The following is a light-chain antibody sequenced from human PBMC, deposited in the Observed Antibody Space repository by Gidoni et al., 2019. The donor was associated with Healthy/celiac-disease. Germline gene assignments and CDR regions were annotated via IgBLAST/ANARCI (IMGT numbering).Light chain of an antibody. CDR2: VAS. J-gene: IGKJ1*01. V-gene: IGKV3-15*01. CDR1: RSVSSN. Sequence: EIVMTQSPVTLSVSPGERATLSCRASRSVSSNLAWYQQQPGQAPRLLIYVASTRATGIPARFSGSGSGTEFTLTISSLQSEDFAVYYCQQYKDWPRWTFGQGTKVEIK. CDR3: QQYKDWPRWT.